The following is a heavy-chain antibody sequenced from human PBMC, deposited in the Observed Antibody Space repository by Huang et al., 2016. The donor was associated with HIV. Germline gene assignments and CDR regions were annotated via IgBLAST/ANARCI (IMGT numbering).Heavy chain of an antibody. D-gene: IGHD3-22*01. CDR1: GYPLTELS. J-gene: IGHJ4*02. V-gene: IGHV1-24*01. Sequence: QVQLVQSGAEVKKPGASVKVSCKVSGYPLTELSMNWVRQVPGKGLEWMGGFDPEDGETIYAQKFQCRVNMTEDTSTDTAYMELISLRAEDTAVYYCATVYRRFRNHDSGDYYFDYWDQGTLVTVSS. CDR2: FDPEDGET. CDR3: ATVYRRFRNHDSGDYYFDY.